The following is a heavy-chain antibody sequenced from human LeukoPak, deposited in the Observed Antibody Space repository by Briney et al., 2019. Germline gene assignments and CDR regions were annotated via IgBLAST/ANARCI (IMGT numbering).Heavy chain of an antibody. D-gene: IGHD5-12*01. CDR1: GFTFSSCA. CDR2: ISYDGSNK. J-gene: IGHJ6*03. V-gene: IGHV3-30*09. CDR3: ARDGSVSRTNYHYYYMDV. Sequence: GGSLRLSCAASGFTFSSCAVHWVRQAPGKGLEWVAVISYDGSNKYYADFVKGRFAISRDNSKNTLYLQMNSLRAEDTAVYYCARDGSVSRTNYHYYYMDVWGKGTTVTVSS.